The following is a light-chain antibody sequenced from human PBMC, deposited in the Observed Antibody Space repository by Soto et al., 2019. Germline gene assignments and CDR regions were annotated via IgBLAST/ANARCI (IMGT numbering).Light chain of an antibody. V-gene: IGKV1-39*01. CDR3: KQSYSTPRT. CDR1: QSISSY. Sequence: DIQMTQSPSSLSASVGDRVTITCRASQSISSYLNWYQQKPGKAHKLLIYAAYSLHSGVQSRFSGSGSGTDFTLTIRSLQPEDFAAYYCKQSYSTPRTFGQGTKVDIK. CDR2: AAY. J-gene: IGKJ1*01.